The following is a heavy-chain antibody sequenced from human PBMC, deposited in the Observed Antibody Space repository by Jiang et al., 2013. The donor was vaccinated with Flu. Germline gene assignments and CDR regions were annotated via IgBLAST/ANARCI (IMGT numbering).Heavy chain of an antibody. D-gene: IGHD2-2*01. Sequence: SGAEVKKPGASVKVSCKASGYTFTGYYMHWVRQAPGQGLEWMGWINPNSGGTNYAQKFQGWVTMTRDTSISTAYMELSRLRSNDTAVYYCARGDIVVVPAAPHYYYMDVWGKGPRSPSP. J-gene: IGHJ6*03. CDR3: ARGDIVVVPAAPHYYYMDV. V-gene: IGHV1-2*04. CDR1: GYTFTGYY. CDR2: INPNSGGT.